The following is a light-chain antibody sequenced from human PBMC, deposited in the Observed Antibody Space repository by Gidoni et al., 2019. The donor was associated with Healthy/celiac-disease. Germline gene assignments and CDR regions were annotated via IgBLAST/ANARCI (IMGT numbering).Light chain of an antibody. Sequence: EIVLTQTTGTLSWSPGERATLSCRSSKSVSSSYLAWYQQKHGQAPRLLIYGASSRATGIPDRFSGSGSGTDFTLTISRLEPEDFAVYYCQQYGSSPKNTFGQGTKLEIK. CDR1: KSVSSSY. V-gene: IGKV3-20*01. J-gene: IGKJ2*01. CDR3: QQYGSSPKNT. CDR2: GAS.